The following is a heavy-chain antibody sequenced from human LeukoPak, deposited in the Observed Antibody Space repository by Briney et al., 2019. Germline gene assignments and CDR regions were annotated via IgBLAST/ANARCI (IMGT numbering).Heavy chain of an antibody. Sequence: SETLSLTCTVPGGSMSSYYWSWIRQPAGKGLEWIGRVYTSGNTNYNPSLKSRVTMSVDTSKNQFSLKLTSVTAADTAVYYCARGLSHSKDIWGQGTMVTVSS. CDR2: VYTSGNT. V-gene: IGHV4-4*07. J-gene: IGHJ3*02. CDR1: GGSMSSYY. CDR3: ARGLSHSKDI.